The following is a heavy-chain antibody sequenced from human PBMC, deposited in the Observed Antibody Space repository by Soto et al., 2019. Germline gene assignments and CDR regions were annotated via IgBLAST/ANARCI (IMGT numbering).Heavy chain of an antibody. CDR1: GFTFSSYA. CDR2: ISYDGSNK. Sequence: PGGSLRLSCAASGFTFSSYAMYWVRQAPGKGLEWVAVISYDGSNKYYADSVKGRFTISRDNSKNTLYLQMNSLRAEDTAVYYCARGPSSLTRFDYRGQGTLVTVSS. V-gene: IGHV3-30-3*01. D-gene: IGHD2-2*01. CDR3: ARGPSSLTRFDY. J-gene: IGHJ4*02.